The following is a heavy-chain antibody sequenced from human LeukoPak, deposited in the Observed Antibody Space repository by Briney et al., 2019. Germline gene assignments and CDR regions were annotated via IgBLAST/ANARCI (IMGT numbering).Heavy chain of an antibody. Sequence: PGGSLRLSCAASGFTFSSYGMHWVRQAPGKGLEWVAVISYDGSNKYYADSVKGRFTISRDNSKNTLYLQMNSLRAEDTAVYYCAKDLSSGYYYDSSGYLGAVGYWGQGTLVTVSS. V-gene: IGHV3-30*18. J-gene: IGHJ4*02. CDR2: ISYDGSNK. CDR1: GFTFSSYG. D-gene: IGHD3-22*01. CDR3: AKDLSSGYYYDSSGYLGAVGY.